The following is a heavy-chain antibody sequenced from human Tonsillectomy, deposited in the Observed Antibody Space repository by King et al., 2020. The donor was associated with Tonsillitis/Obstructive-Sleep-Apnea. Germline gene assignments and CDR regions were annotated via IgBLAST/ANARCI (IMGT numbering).Heavy chain of an antibody. J-gene: IGHJ6*04. Sequence: VQLVESGGGLVQPGGSLRLSCAASGFTFSSYAMSWVRQSPGKGLECVSDISGRGGSTYYADSVKGRFTISRDNSKNTLYLQMNSLSSEDTGVYYCAKGVLGYCSRTSCYTQDVWGKGTTVTVSS. CDR2: ISGRGGST. CDR1: GFTFSSYA. CDR3: AKGVLGYCSRTSCYTQDV. V-gene: IGHV3-23*04. D-gene: IGHD2-2*02.